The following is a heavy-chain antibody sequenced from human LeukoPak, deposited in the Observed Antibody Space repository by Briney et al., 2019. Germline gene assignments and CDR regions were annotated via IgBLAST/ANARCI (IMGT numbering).Heavy chain of an antibody. CDR1: GHRFTNHW. V-gene: IGHV5-51*01. CDR3: ARRPYSGSPNWFDP. J-gene: IGHJ5*02. D-gene: IGHD1-26*01. CDR2: INLGDSDT. Sequence: GESLKISCDFSGHRFTNHWIGWVRQMPGKGLEWMGIINLGDSDTKYSPSFQGQVTISLDKSISTAYLQWRSLKASDTAKYYCARRPYSGSPNWFDPWGQGTLVTVSS.